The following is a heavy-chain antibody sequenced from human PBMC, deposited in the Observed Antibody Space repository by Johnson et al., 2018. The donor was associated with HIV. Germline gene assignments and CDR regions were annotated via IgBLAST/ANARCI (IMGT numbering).Heavy chain of an antibody. V-gene: IGHV3-30*18. Sequence: QVQLVESGGGVVQPGRSLRLSCAASGFTFNIYGMHWVRQAPGKGLEWVATISYDGRNKFYADSVKGRFTISRDNSKNTLHLQMNSLRAEDTAVYYCAKDAGNDFRGLDAFDIWGQGTMVIVTS. CDR3: AKDAGNDFRGLDAFDI. J-gene: IGHJ3*02. CDR1: GFTFNIYG. CDR2: ISYDGRNK. D-gene: IGHD3-3*01.